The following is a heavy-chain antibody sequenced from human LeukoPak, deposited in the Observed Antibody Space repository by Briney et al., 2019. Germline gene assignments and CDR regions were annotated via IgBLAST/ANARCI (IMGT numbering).Heavy chain of an antibody. CDR3: ATDPVGYCNADGCYSVDY. CDR1: GYTLTELS. CDR2: FDPEHGET. V-gene: IGHV1-24*01. Sequence: ASVKVSCKVSGYTLTELSMHWVRQAPGKGLEGMGGFDPEHGETVYAQKFQGRLTMTEDTSTHTAYMELSSLGSDDTAVYYCATDPVGYCNADGCYSVDYWGQGTLVTVSS. J-gene: IGHJ4*02. D-gene: IGHD2-15*01.